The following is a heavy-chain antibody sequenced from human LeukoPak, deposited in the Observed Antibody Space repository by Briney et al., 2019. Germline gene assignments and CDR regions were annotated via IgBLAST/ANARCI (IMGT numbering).Heavy chain of an antibody. V-gene: IGHV4-59*11. CDR1: GGSISSHY. CDR2: IYYSGST. D-gene: IGHD3-9*01. Sequence: PSETLSLTCTVSGGSISSHYWSWIRQPPGKGLEWIGYIYYSGSTNYNPSLKSRVTISVDTSKNQFSLKLSSVTAADTAVYYCARGLMNYDILTGYYSPAFDYWGQGTLVTVSS. J-gene: IGHJ4*02. CDR3: ARGLMNYDILTGYYSPAFDY.